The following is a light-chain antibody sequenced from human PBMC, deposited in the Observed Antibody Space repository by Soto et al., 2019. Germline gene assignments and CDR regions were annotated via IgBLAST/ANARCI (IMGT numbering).Light chain of an antibody. CDR2: DVS. CDR1: SSDVGGYNY. J-gene: IGLJ1*01. CDR3: SSYTSSSTLSTXV. Sequence: QSVLTQPASVSGSPGQSITISCTGTSSDVGGYNYVSWYQHHPGKAPKLMIYDVSNRPSGVSNRFSGSKSGNTASLIISGLQAEDEADYYCSSYTSSSTLSTXVFGTGTKVT. V-gene: IGLV2-14*03.